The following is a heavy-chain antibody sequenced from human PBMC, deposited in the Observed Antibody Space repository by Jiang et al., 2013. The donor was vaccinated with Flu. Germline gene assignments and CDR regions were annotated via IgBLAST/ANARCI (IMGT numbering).Heavy chain of an antibody. D-gene: IGHD3-10*01. V-gene: IGHV5-51*01. CDR2: IYPGDSDT. Sequence: GAEVKKPGESLKISCKGSGYSFTSYWIGWVRQMPGKGLEWMGIIYPGDSDTRYSPSFQGQVTISADKSISTAYLQWSSLKASDTAMYYCATNMVRGVQDHYYYYGMDVWGKGTTVTASS. CDR3: ATNMVRGVQDHYYYYGMDV. J-gene: IGHJ6*04. CDR1: GYSFTSYW.